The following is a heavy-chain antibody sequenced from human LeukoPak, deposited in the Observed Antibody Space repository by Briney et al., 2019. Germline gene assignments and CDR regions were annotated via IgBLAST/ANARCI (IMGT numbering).Heavy chain of an antibody. CDR1: GFTFSSYA. J-gene: IGHJ4*02. CDR3: AKGGSGSPFDH. D-gene: IGHD3-10*01. V-gene: IGHV3-23*01. Sequence: PGGSLRLSCAASGFTFSSYAMSWVRQAPGKGQEWVSGISGSGGNTYYADSVKGRFTISRDNSKNTLYLQMNSLRAEDTAVYYCAKGGSGSPFDHWGQGTQVTVSS. CDR2: ISGSGGNT.